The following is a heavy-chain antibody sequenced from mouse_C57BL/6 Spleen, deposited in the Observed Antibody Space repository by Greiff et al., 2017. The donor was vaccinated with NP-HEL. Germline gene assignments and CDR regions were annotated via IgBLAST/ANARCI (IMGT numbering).Heavy chain of an antibody. V-gene: IGHV1-50*01. CDR1: GYTFTSYW. D-gene: IGHD4-1*01. Sequence: VQLQQPGAELVKPGASVKLSCKASGYTFTSYWMQWVKQRPGQGLEWIGEIDPSDSYTNYNQKFKGKATLTVDTSSSTAYMQLSSLTSEDSAVYYCARSLGQGFAYWGQGTLVTVSA. CDR3: ARSLGQGFAY. J-gene: IGHJ3*01. CDR2: IDPSDSYT.